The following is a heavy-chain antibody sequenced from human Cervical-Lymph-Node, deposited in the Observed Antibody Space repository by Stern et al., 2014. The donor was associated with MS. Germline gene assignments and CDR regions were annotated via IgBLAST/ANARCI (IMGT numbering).Heavy chain of an antibody. CDR2: IRYNGST. J-gene: IGHJ4*02. V-gene: IGHV4-59*01. CDR3: ARGGSYYYY. Sequence: QVQLQESGPGLVKPSETLSLTCTVSGGSFGTYFWSWIRQPPGKGLEWLGDIRYNGSTISKSSLKSRVTISIDTSKNQFSLNLSSVTAADTAVYYCARGGSYYYYWGQGTLVTVSS. CDR1: GGSFGTYF. D-gene: IGHD1-26*01.